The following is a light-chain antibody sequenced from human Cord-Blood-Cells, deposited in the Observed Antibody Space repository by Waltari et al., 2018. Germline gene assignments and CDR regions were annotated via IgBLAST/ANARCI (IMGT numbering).Light chain of an antibody. Sequence: ELVMTQSPATLSVSPGERPTLSCRASQSVSSNLAGYQQKPGQAPRLLIYGASTRATGIPARISGSGSGTEFTLTISSLQSEDFAVYYCQQYNNWRTFGGGTKVEIK. CDR2: GAS. CDR1: QSVSSN. CDR3: QQYNNWRT. J-gene: IGKJ4*01. V-gene: IGKV3-15*01.